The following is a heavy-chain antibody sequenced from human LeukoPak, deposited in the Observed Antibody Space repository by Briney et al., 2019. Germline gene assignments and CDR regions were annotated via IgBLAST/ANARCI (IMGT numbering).Heavy chain of an antibody. Sequence: SETLSLTCTVSGGSISSYYWSWIRQPAGKGLEWIGRIYTSGSTNYNPSLKSRVTLSVDTSKNQFSLKLSSVTAADTAVYYCARGPVLLRAAAGNWYFDLWGRGTLVTVSS. CDR1: GGSISSYY. CDR2: IYTSGST. V-gene: IGHV4-4*07. J-gene: IGHJ2*01. CDR3: ARGPVLLRAAAGNWYFDL. D-gene: IGHD6-13*01.